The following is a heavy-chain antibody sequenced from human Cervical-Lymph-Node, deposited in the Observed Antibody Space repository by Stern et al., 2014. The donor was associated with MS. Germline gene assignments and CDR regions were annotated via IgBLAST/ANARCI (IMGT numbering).Heavy chain of an antibody. D-gene: IGHD1-26*01. Sequence: QLVQSGAEVKKPGASVKVSCKASGYTFTSYYMHWVRQTPGQGLERMGIINPSGGSTSYAQKFQGRVTMTRDTSTSTVYMELSSLRSEDTAVYYCARAVGATDDWFDPWGQGTLVTVSS. CDR1: GYTFTSYY. J-gene: IGHJ5*02. V-gene: IGHV1-46*01. CDR3: ARAVGATDDWFDP. CDR2: INPSGGST.